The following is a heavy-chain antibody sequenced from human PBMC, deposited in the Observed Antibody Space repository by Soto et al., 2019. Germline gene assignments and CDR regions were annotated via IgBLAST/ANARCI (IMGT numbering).Heavy chain of an antibody. CDR2: IYYSGST. Sequence: SETLSLTCTVSGGSISSGGYYWSWIRQHPGKGLEWIGYIYYSGSTYYNPSLKSRVTISVDTSKNQFSLKLSSVTAADTAVYYCASLRMSSGYVLDYWGQGTLVTVSS. D-gene: IGHD5-12*01. J-gene: IGHJ4*02. CDR1: GGSISSGGYY. V-gene: IGHV4-31*03. CDR3: ASLRMSSGYVLDY.